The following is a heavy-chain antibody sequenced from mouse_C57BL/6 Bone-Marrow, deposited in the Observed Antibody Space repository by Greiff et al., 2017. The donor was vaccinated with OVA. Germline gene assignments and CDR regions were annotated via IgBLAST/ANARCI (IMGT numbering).Heavy chain of an antibody. CDR2: IYPGNSDT. Sequence: EVKLQESGPVLARPGASVKMSCKTSGYTFTSYWMHWVKQRPGQGLEWIGAIYPGNSDTSYNQKFKGKAKLTAVTSASTAYMELSSLTNEDSAVYYCTKLYSSYHFSYAMDYWGQGTSVTVSS. CDR3: TKLYSSYHFSYAMDY. J-gene: IGHJ4*01. V-gene: IGHV1-5*01. CDR1: GYTFTSYW. D-gene: IGHD1-1*01.